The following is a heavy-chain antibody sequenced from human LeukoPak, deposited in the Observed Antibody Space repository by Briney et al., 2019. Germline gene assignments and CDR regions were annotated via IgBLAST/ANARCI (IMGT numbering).Heavy chain of an antibody. CDR3: AKGGLIVY. CDR2: ISGNGGST. V-gene: IGHV3-23*01. D-gene: IGHD2-15*01. Sequence: GGSLRLSCAASGFTFNTYAMSWVRQAPGKGLQWVSAISGNGGSTYYADSVKGRFTISRDNSKNTLYLQMNSLRAEDTAVYYCAKGGLIVYWGQGTLVTVSS. J-gene: IGHJ4*02. CDR1: GFTFNTYA.